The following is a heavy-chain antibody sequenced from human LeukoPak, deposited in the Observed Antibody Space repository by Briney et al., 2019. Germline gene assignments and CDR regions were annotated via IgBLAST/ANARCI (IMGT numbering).Heavy chain of an antibody. Sequence: GGSLRLSCAASGFTFSSYGMHWVRQAPGKGLEWVAFIRYDGSNKYYADSVKGRFTISRDNSKNTLYLQMNSLRAEDTAVYYCARGFAGIAVAGTYYAMDVWGQGTTVTVSS. CDR2: IRYDGSNK. CDR1: GFTFSSYG. D-gene: IGHD6-19*01. CDR3: ARGFAGIAVAGTYYAMDV. J-gene: IGHJ6*02. V-gene: IGHV3-30*02.